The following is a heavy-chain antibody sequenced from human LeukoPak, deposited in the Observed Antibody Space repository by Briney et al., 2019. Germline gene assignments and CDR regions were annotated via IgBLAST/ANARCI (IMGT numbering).Heavy chain of an antibody. J-gene: IGHJ5*02. D-gene: IGHD3-16*02. CDR1: RGSLRVYY. Sequence: AHTLSLICAVWRGSLRVYYWRGIPDPPGRGLVDRGEINHSGSTNYNPYLKSRVTISVVTAQNQVYLKLSSVHAADAAVYYCARDVPHVTYDYVWGSYRYTDWFDPWGQGTLVTVSS. V-gene: IGHV4-34*01. CDR3: ARDVPHVTYDYVWGSYRYTDWFDP. CDR2: INHSGST.